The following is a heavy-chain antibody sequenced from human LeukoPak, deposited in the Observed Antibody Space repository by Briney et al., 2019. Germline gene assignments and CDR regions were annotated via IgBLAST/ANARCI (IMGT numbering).Heavy chain of an antibody. D-gene: IGHD1-26*01. CDR1: RTTFIHYW. CDR3: ARDVRNRVGLNYDHQYMDV. Sequence: PGGSLRLSCAASRTTFIHYWMSWVRQAPGKGLEWVANINQDGSEKYYVDSVKGRFIISRDNAENSVYLHKNSLRADDTAVYYCARDVRNRVGLNYDHQYMDVWGKGTTVTVSS. J-gene: IGHJ6*03. V-gene: IGHV3-7*01. CDR2: INQDGSEK.